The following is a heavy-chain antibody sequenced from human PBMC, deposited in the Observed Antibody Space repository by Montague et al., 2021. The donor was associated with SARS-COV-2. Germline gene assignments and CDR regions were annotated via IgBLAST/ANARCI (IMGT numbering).Heavy chain of an antibody. J-gene: IGHJ4*02. D-gene: IGHD3-10*01. Sequence: SETLSLTCAVYGCSFSGYYWSWIRPPPGTWPEWTAEINLSGSTYSNPSPKSRVTISVDTSKNQFSLKLSSVTAADTAVYYCARALVRGGDFDYWGQGTLVSV. V-gene: IGHV4-34*01. CDR3: ARALVRGGDFDY. CDR2: INLSGST. CDR1: GCSFSGYY.